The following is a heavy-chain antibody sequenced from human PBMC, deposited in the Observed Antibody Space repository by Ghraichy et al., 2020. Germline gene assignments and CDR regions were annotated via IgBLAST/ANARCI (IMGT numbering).Heavy chain of an antibody. CDR1: GGSISSYY. J-gene: IGHJ3*02. CDR3: ARDSRRKTTVTSAFDI. V-gene: IGHV4-59*06. D-gene: IGHD4-17*01. CDR2: IYYSGST. Sequence: SETLSLTCTVSGGSISSYYWSWIRQHPGKGLEWIGYIYYSGSTYYNPSLKSRVTISVDTSKNQFSLKLSSVTAADTAVYYCARDSRRKTTVTSAFDIWGQGTMVTVSS.